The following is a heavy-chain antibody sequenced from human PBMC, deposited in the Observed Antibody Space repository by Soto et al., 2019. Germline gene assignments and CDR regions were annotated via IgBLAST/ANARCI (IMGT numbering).Heavy chain of an antibody. CDR1: GLTFSDHY. D-gene: IGHD2-21*02. CDR2: IRNKPTSYTT. J-gene: IGHJ3*02. CDR3: ATVSGADYPFVI. V-gene: IGHV3-72*01. Sequence: EVQLVDSGGGLVQPGGSLRLSCAVSGLTFSDHYMDWVRPAPGKGLEWVGHIRNKPTSYTTEYAAYVRGRFTISRDESKNSLYLHMNSLITEETAVYYGATVSGADYPFVIWGQGTMVTVSS.